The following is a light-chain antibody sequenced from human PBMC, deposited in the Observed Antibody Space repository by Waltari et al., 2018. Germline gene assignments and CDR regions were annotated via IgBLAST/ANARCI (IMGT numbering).Light chain of an antibody. CDR3: QVWDSGTDVV. J-gene: IGLJ2*01. CDR1: KLGQKY. V-gene: IGLV3-1*01. CDR2: EDN. Sequence: SYDLTQPPSVSVSPGQTASITCSGDKLGQKYVFWYRQKTGQSHVLVMYEDNRRPSEFPERVSGSNSGNTATLTIGETQVMDDAYYCCQVWDSGTDVVFGGGTKLTVL.